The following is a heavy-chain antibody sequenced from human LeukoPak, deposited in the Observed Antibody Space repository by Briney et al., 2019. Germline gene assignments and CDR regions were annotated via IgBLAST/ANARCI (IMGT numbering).Heavy chain of an antibody. Sequence: GGSLRLSCAASGFTFSSYKMHWVRQAPGKGLEWVAIISYDGSNKYYADSVKGRFTISRDNSKNTLYLQMNSLRVEDSAVYYCAKTGNYNWNGFDYWGQGTLVTVSS. D-gene: IGHD1-20*01. CDR1: GFTFSSYK. J-gene: IGHJ4*02. V-gene: IGHV3-30*18. CDR3: AKTGNYNWNGFDY. CDR2: ISYDGSNK.